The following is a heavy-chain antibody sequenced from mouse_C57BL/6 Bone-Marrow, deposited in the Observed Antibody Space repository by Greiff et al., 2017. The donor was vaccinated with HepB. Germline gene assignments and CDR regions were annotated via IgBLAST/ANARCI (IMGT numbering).Heavy chain of an antibody. CDR3: ARERYYGSSYYFDY. CDR1: GISITTGNYR. J-gene: IGHJ2*01. CDR2: IYYSGTI. D-gene: IGHD1-1*01. Sequence: VQLQQSGPGLVKPSQTVFLTCTVTGISITTGNYRWSWIRQFPGNKLEWIGYIYYSGTITYNPSLTSRTTITRDTPKNQFFLEMNSLTAEDTATYYCARERYYGSSYYFDYWGQGTTLTVSS. V-gene: IGHV3-5*01.